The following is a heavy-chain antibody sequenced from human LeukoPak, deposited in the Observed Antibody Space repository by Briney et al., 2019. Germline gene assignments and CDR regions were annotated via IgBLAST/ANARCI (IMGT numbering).Heavy chain of an antibody. CDR3: ARATYCGGDCYFAFDI. CDR2: IYYSEST. V-gene: IGHV4-59*01. D-gene: IGHD2-21*02. Sequence: SETLSLTCTVSGGSISSYYWSWIRQPPGKGLAWIGYIYYSESTNYNPSLKSRVTISVDTSKNQYSLKLSSVTAADTAVYYCARATYCGGDCYFAFDIWGQGTMVTVSS. J-gene: IGHJ3*02. CDR1: GGSISSYY.